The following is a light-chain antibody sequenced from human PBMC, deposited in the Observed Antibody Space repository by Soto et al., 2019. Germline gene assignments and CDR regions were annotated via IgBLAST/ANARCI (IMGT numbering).Light chain of an antibody. CDR1: RSVRSY. CDR2: DAS. Sequence: EIVLTQSPATLSLSPGERATLSCRASRSVRSYLAWYQQKPGQAPRLLIYDASNRAAGIPARFSGSGSETDFSLPISHLEPEDFAVYYCQQRYAWPPITFGQGTRLEIK. J-gene: IGKJ5*01. CDR3: QQRYAWPPIT. V-gene: IGKV3-11*01.